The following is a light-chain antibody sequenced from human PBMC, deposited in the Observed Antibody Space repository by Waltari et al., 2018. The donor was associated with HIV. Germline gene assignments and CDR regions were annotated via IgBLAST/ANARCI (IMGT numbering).Light chain of an antibody. CDR3: RQDYNYPRT. J-gene: IGKJ1*01. Sequence: AIQMTQSPSSLSASVGDRIIITCRASQGIGNDLGWYQHKSGRAPKLLIYSASRLQIGVPSRFIGSVSGTDFTLIISSLQPEDFATYYCRQDYNYPRTFGQGTEVEIK. V-gene: IGKV1-6*01. CDR1: QGIGND. CDR2: SAS.